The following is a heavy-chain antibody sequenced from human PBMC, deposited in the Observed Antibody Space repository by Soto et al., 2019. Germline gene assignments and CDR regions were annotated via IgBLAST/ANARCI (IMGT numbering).Heavy chain of an antibody. CDR2: IHYGGSV. J-gene: IGHJ4*02. CDR3: EGGREIDRFDY. D-gene: IGHD2-21*01. CDR1: CTSVILYH. Sequence: VTLAXALNGSCTSVILYHLVWIGHPPGRGLEWIGLIHYGGSVNSRPSFRSRATLSEDQSKNKFPLQLDSATTADTAVYFCEGGREIDRFDYWGQGVVVTVSS. V-gene: IGHV4-59*02.